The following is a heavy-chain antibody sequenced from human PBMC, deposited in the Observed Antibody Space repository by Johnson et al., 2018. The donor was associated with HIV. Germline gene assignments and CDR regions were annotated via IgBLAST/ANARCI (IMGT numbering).Heavy chain of an antibody. CDR3: AREFGQASSYAFDI. V-gene: IGHV3-9*01. J-gene: IGHJ3*02. Sequence: QLVESGGGLVQPARSLRLSCAASGFTFDDYAMHWVRQAPGKGLEWVSGISWNSGSIGYADSVKGRFTISRDNSKNSLYLQMNSLRAEDTAVYYCAREFGQASSYAFDIWGQGTMVTVSS. CDR1: GFTFDDYA. D-gene: IGHD3/OR15-3a*01. CDR2: ISWNSGSI.